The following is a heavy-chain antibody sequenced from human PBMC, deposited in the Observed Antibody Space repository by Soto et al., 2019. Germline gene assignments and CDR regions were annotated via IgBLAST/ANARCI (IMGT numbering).Heavy chain of an antibody. D-gene: IGHD2-2*01. V-gene: IGHV4-59*01. J-gene: IGHJ1*01. Sequence: SETLSLTCTVSGGCISSYYWSWIRQPPGKGLEWIGYIYYSGRTNYNPSLKSRVTISVDTSKNQFSLKLSSVTAADTAVYYCAFNLASGTHFQHWGQGTLVTVSS. CDR3: AFNLASGTHFQH. CDR1: GGCISSYY. CDR2: IYYSGRT.